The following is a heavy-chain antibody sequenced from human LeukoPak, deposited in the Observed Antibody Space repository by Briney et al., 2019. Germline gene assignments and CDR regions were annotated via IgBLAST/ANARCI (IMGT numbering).Heavy chain of an antibody. D-gene: IGHD3-16*02. CDR2: ISGSGGST. V-gene: IGHV3-23*01. CDR3: ARSRGSFIPDY. CDR1: GFTFSSYA. J-gene: IGHJ4*02. Sequence: GGSLRLSCAASGFTFSSYAMSWVRQAPGKGLEWVSAISGSGGSTYYADSVKGRFTISRDNAKNSLYLQMNSLRAEDTAVYYCARSRGSFIPDYWGQGTLVTVSS.